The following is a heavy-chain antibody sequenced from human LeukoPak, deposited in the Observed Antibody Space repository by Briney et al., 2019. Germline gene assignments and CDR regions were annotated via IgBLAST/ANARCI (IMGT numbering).Heavy chain of an antibody. V-gene: IGHV3-23*01. D-gene: IGHD3-10*01. Sequence: PGGSLRLSCAASGFTFSSYAMSWVRQAPGKGLEGGSAISGSGGSTYYADSVKGRFTISRDNSKNTLYLKMNSLRAEDTAVYYCAKEQRLLLWFGDLFDWGQGTLVTVSS. CDR2: ISGSGGST. J-gene: IGHJ4*02. CDR3: AKEQRLLLWFGDLFD. CDR1: GFTFSSYA.